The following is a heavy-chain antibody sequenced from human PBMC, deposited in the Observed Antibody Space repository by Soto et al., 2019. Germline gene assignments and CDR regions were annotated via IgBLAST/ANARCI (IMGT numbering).Heavy chain of an antibody. CDR1: GFTFSNAW. Sequence: GGSLRLSCAASGFTFSNAWMSWVRQAPGKGLEWVGRIKSKTDGGTTDYAAPVKGRFTISRDDSKNTLYLQMNSLKTEDTAVYYCTTGYCSSTSCSYYYYYYYMDVWGKGTTVTVSS. CDR3: TTGYCSSTSCSYYYYYYYMDV. J-gene: IGHJ6*03. V-gene: IGHV3-15*01. D-gene: IGHD2-2*01. CDR2: IKSKTDGGTT.